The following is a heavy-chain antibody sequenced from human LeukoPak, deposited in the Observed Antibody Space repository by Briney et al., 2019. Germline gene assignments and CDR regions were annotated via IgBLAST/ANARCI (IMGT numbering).Heavy chain of an antibody. V-gene: IGHV1-18*01. CDR1: GYTFTSYG. J-gene: IGHJ4*02. Sequence: ASVKVSCKASGYTFTSYGINWVRQAPGQGLEWMGWISTYNGNTNYAQKLQGRVTLTTDTSTSTAYMELRSLRSDDTAVYYCARDRGDYYDSSGLGGAYWGQGTLVTVSS. CDR2: ISTYNGNT. D-gene: IGHD3-22*01. CDR3: ARDRGDYYDSSGLGGAY.